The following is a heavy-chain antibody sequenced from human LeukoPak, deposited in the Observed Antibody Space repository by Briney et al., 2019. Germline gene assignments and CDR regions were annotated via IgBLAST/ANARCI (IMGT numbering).Heavy chain of an antibody. CDR1: GGTFSSYA. D-gene: IGHD1-7*01. CDR2: IFPILGIA. J-gene: IGHJ4*02. Sequence: SVKVSCMASGGTFSSYAISWVRPAPGQGLEWMGRIFPILGIANYAQKFQGRVTITADKSTSRAYMELSSLGSEDTAVYYCARFELELREGLVDWGQGTLVTVSS. CDR3: ARFELELREGLVD. V-gene: IGHV1-69*04.